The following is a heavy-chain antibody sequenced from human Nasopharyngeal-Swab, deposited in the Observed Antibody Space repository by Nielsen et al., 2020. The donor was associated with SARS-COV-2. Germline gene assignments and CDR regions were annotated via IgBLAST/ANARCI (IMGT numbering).Heavy chain of an antibody. J-gene: IGHJ4*02. CDR3: ARDVYCSSTSCYNTFDY. D-gene: IGHD2-2*01. Sequence: ASVKVSCKASGYTFTSYGISWVRQPPAQGLEWMGWISAYNGNTNYAQKLQGRVTMTTDTSTSTAYMELRRLSSDDTAVYYCARDVYCSSTSCYNTFDYWGQGTLVTVSP. V-gene: IGHV1-18*01. CDR2: ISAYNGNT. CDR1: GYTFTSYG.